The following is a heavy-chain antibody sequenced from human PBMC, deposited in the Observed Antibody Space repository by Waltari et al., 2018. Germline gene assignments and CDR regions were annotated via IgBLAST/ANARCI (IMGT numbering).Heavy chain of an antibody. D-gene: IGHD3-22*01. V-gene: IGHV3-74*01. J-gene: IGHJ4*02. Sequence: EVQLVESGGGLVQPGGSLRLSCAASGFTFSSYWMHWVRQAPGKGLVWVARINSDGSSTSYADSVKGRFTISRDNAKNTLYLQMNSLRAEDTAVYYCARARDYYYYDSSGMDYWGQGTLVTVSS. CDR3: ARARDYYYYDSSGMDY. CDR1: GFTFSSYW. CDR2: INSDGSST.